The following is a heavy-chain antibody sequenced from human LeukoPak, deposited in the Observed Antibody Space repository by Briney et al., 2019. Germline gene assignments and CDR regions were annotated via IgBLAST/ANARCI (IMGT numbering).Heavy chain of an antibody. CDR1: GYGFSTYW. Sequence: GESLKISCKASGYGFSTYWIARVRHVPGKGLEWMGIINPDDSDTRYSPSFQGQVTISADKSINTAYLQWSGLKASDTAIYYCARQWLFDYWGQGTLVTVSS. CDR3: ARQWLFDY. J-gene: IGHJ4*02. V-gene: IGHV5-51*01. D-gene: IGHD6-19*01. CDR2: INPDDSDT.